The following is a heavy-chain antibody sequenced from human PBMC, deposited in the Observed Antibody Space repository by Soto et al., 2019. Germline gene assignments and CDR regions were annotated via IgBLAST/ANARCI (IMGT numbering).Heavy chain of an antibody. D-gene: IGHD3-22*01. CDR3: AIVGYYDSSGHNWFDR. V-gene: IGHV3-23*01. J-gene: IGHJ5*02. CDR2: ISGSGGST. CDR1: GFTFSSYV. Sequence: GGSLRLSCAVSGFTFSSYVMSWVRQAPGKGLEWVSAISGSGGSTYYADSVKGRFTISRDNSKNTLYLQMNSLRADDTAVYYCAIVGYYDSSGHNWFDRWGQGTLVTVSS.